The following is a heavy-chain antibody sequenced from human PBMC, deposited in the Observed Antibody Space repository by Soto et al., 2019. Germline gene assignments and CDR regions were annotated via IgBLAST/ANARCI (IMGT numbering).Heavy chain of an antibody. J-gene: IGHJ4*02. D-gene: IGHD3-22*01. CDR2: IKQDGSEK. Sequence: EVQLVESGGGLVQPGGSLRLSCAASGFTFSSYWMSWVRQAPGKGLEWVANIKQDGSEKYYVDSVKGRFTIPRYNAKNSLYLHMNRLRAEDTAVYYCARASYYYDSSGPFDYWGQGTLVTVSS. CDR1: GFTFSSYW. V-gene: IGHV3-7*05. CDR3: ARASYYYDSSGPFDY.